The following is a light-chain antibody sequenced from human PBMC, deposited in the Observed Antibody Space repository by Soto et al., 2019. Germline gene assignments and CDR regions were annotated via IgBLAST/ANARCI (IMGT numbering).Light chain of an antibody. V-gene: IGLV2-14*03. CDR3: SSYTSSSPVV. J-gene: IGLJ2*01. CDR2: DVS. Sequence: QSALTQPASVSGSPGQSITISCTGTSSDVGGYNYVSWYQQHPGKAPKLMIYDVSDRPSGVSNRFSGSKSGNTASLTISGIQAADEADYYCSSYTSSSPVVFGGGTQLTVL. CDR1: SSDVGGYNY.